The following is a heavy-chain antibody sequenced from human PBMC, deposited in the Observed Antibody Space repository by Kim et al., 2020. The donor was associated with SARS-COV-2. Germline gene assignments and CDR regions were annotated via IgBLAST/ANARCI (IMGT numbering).Heavy chain of an antibody. Sequence: KFQGRVTITADEATSTAYMELSSLRSEDTAVYYCARNIVVVPAAISAFDIWGQGTMVTVSS. D-gene: IGHD2-2*01. CDR3: ARNIVVVPAAISAFDI. V-gene: IGHV1-69*01. J-gene: IGHJ3*02.